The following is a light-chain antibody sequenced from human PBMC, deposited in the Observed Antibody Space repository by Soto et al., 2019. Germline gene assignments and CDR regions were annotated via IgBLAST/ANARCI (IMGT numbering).Light chain of an antibody. CDR1: SSNIGAGYD. J-gene: IGLJ1*01. Sequence: QSVLTQPPSVSGAPGQRVTISCTGSSSNIGAGYDVHWYQQLPGTAPKLLIYGNSNRPSGVPYRFSGSKSGTSASLAITGLQDEDEADDYCQSYDSSLSGYVFGTGTKLTVL. CDR2: GNS. CDR3: QSYDSSLSGYV. V-gene: IGLV1-40*01.